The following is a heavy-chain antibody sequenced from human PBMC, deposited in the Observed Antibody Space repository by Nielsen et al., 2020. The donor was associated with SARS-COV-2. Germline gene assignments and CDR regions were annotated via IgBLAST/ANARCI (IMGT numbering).Heavy chain of an antibody. V-gene: IGHV3-23*01. CDR2: VSASGGST. CDR3: VRDSSVVIWSGYPVD. J-gene: IGHJ4*02. CDR1: GFTFSNYA. Sequence: GESLKISCAVSGFTFSNYAMNWVRQAPGKGLEWVSTVSASGGSTYYADSVKGRFTISRDNSKDTLYLQVNSLRAEDTAVYYCVRDSSVVIWSGYPVDWGQGTLVTVSS. D-gene: IGHD3-3*01.